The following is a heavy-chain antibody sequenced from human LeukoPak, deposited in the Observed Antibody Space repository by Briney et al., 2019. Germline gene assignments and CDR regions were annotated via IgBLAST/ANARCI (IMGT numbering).Heavy chain of an antibody. V-gene: IGHV1-18*01. D-gene: IGHD3-10*01. J-gene: IGHJ5*02. CDR3: ARVTEEYYYGSGQPFDP. CDR2: MNPNSGNT. Sequence: ASVKVSCKASGYTFTSYDINWVRQATGQGLEWMGWMNPNSGNTNYAQKLQGRATMTTDTSTSTAYMELRSLRSDDTAVYYCARVTEEYYYGSGQPFDPWGQGTLVTVSS. CDR1: GYTFTSYD.